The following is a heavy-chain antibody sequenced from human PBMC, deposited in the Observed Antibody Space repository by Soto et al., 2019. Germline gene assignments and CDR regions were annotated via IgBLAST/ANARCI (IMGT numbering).Heavy chain of an antibody. CDR3: ARDHRGGTEAFDI. V-gene: IGHV1-18*01. J-gene: IGHJ3*02. CDR1: GYTFTSFG. D-gene: IGHD2-15*01. CDR2: ISAYNGNT. Sequence: QVQLVQSGAEVKKPGASVKVSCKASGYTFTSFGISWVRQAPGQGLEWMGWISAYNGNTNYAENLQGRVTMTTDTAKSTAYMELRSLRTDDTAVYYCARDHRGGTEAFDIWGQGTMVTVSS.